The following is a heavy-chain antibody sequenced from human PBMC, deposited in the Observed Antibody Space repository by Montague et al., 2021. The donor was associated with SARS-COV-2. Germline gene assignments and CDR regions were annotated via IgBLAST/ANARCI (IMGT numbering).Heavy chain of an antibody. D-gene: IGHD2-15*01. CDR2: IYYSGST. CDR3: ASPGGYCTGGSCYYVY. Sequence: SETLSLTCSVSGGSISTYYWSWIRQPPGKGLEWTGYIYYSGSTNYNPSLKSRVTISIDTSKNQSSLELSSVTAADMAVYYCASPGGYCTGGSCYYVYWGQGTLVTVSS. V-gene: IGHV4-59*01. J-gene: IGHJ4*02. CDR1: GGSISTYY.